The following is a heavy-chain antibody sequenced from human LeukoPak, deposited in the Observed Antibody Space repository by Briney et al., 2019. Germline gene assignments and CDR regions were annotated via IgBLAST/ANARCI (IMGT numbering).Heavy chain of an antibody. CDR2: IYSSGST. J-gene: IGHJ3*01. Sequence: PSETLSLTCSVSGVSISSGSNYWGWIRQPPGKTLEWIGSIYSSGSTYYNSSLKSRVIILIDTSKNHFSLTLSSVTAADTAVYYCTRSDGYGLVGIWGQGTMVTVSS. CDR1: GVSISSGSNY. V-gene: IGHV4-39*07. CDR3: TRSDGYGLVGI. D-gene: IGHD3-10*01.